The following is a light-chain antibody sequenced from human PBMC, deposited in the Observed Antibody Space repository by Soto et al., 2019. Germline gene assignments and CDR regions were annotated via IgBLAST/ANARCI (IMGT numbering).Light chain of an antibody. Sequence: GDRVTITCQASQDISTFLNWYQQKPGKAPQLLIYVASNLETGVTSRFSGSGSGTDFTFTISSLQPEDIATYYCQQYDDRPYTFGQGTKLEIK. J-gene: IGKJ2*01. V-gene: IGKV1-33*01. CDR1: QDISTF. CDR3: QQYDDRPYT. CDR2: VAS.